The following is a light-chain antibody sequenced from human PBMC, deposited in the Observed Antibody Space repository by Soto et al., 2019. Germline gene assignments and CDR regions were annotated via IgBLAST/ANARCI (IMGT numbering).Light chain of an antibody. Sequence: ETVMTQSPATLSVSPGERATLSCRASQSVGSNFAWYQQQPGQAPRLLIYGASTRATGITARFSGSGSGTEFTLTISSLQSEDFAVYSCQQYNDWPPLTFGGGTKVDIK. V-gene: IGKV3-15*01. CDR1: QSVGSN. CDR3: QQYNDWPPLT. J-gene: IGKJ4*01. CDR2: GAS.